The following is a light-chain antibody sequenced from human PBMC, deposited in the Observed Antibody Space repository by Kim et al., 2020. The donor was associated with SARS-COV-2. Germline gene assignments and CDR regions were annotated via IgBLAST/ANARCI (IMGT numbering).Light chain of an antibody. CDR3: AAWDDRLSGRV. CDR1: SSNIGTNY. CDR2: KNN. J-gene: IGLJ2*01. V-gene: IGLV1-47*03. Sequence: QRVTMSGLVSSSNIGTNYVYWYQQPPGTAPKLRFYKNNQRPAGVPDRFSGSKYGTSASLAISGLWCEDEAEYYCAAWDDRLSGRVFGRGTQLTFL.